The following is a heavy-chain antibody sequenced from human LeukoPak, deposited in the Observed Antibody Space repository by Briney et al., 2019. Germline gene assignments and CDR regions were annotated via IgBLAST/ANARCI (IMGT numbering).Heavy chain of an antibody. Sequence: SETLSLTCTVSGGSISSYYWSWIRQPPGKGLEWIGYIYYSGSTYYNPSLKSRVSISVDTSKNQFSLKLSSVTAADTAVYYCARLGPSYYDTSGYYYGSWGQGTLVTVSS. CDR1: GGSISSYY. V-gene: IGHV4-59*12. D-gene: IGHD3-22*01. J-gene: IGHJ5*02. CDR3: ARLGPSYYDTSGYYYGS. CDR2: IYYSGST.